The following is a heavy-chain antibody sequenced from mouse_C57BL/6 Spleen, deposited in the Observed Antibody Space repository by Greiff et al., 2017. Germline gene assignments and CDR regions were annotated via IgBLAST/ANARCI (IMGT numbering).Heavy chain of an antibody. CDR1: GYTFTSYT. D-gene: IGHD2-4*01. Sequence: QVQLQQSGAELARPGASVKMSCKASGYTFTSYTMHWVKQRPGQGLEWIGYINPSSGYTKYNQKFKDKATLTADKSSSTAYMQLSSLTSEDSAVXYCAREYDYDVFYAMDIWGLGTSDTASS. V-gene: IGHV1-4*01. CDR2: INPSSGYT. J-gene: IGHJ4*01. CDR3: AREYDYDVFYAMDI.